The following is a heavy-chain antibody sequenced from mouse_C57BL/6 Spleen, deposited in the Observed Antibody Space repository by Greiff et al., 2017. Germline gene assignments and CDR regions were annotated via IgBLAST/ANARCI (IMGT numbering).Heavy chain of an antibody. J-gene: IGHJ4*01. Sequence: QVQLQQPGAELVMPGASVKLSCKASGYTFTSYWMHWVKQRPGQGLEWIGEIDPSDSYTNYNQKFKGKSTLTVDKSSSTAYMQLSSLTSEDSAVYYCARSGVRPYYAMDYWGQGTSVTVSS. CDR2: IDPSDSYT. CDR3: ARSGVRPYYAMDY. V-gene: IGHV1-69*01. CDR1: GYTFTSYW. D-gene: IGHD2-14*01.